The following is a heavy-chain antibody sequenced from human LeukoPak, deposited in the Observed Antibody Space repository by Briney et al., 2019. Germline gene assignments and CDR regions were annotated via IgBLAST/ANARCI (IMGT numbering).Heavy chain of an antibody. Sequence: GGSLRLSCAASGFTFSNYAINWVRQAPGKGLEWVSDFSGGRGNTNSADSVKGRFTISRDNSKNTLYLQMNSLRAEDTAVYYCAKAPGSDWGQGTLVTVPS. CDR3: AKAPGSD. V-gene: IGHV3-23*01. CDR1: GFTFSNYA. D-gene: IGHD7-27*01. CDR2: FSGGRGNT. J-gene: IGHJ4*02.